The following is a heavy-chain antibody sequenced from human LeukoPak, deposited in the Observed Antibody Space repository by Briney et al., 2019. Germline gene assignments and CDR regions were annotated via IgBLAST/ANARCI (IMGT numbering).Heavy chain of an antibody. J-gene: IGHJ4*02. D-gene: IGHD3-3*02. V-gene: IGHV4-61*08. CDR1: GGSISSGGYY. CDR2: IYYSGST. Sequence: SETLSLTCTVSGGSISSGGYYWSWIRQPPGKGLEWIGYIYYSGSTNYNPSLKSRVTISVDTSKNQFSLKLSSVTAADTAVYYCARGISSANFDYWGQGTLVTVSS. CDR3: ARGISSANFDY.